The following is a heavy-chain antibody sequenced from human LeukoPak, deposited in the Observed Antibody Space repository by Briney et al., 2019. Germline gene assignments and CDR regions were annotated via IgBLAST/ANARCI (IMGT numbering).Heavy chain of an antibody. V-gene: IGHV4-38-2*02. CDR3: ARVTGYMIEDYFDY. CDR2: IYHSGST. J-gene: IGHJ4*02. Sequence: SETLSLTCTVSGYSISSGYYWGWIRQPPGKGLEWIGSIYHSGSTYYNPSLKSRVTISVDTSKNQFSLGLRSVTAADTAVYYCARVTGYMIEDYFDYWGQGTLVTVSS. CDR1: GYSISSGYY. D-gene: IGHD3-22*01.